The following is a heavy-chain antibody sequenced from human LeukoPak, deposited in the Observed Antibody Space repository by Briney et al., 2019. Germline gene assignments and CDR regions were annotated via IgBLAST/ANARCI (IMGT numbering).Heavy chain of an antibody. CDR2: ISDSGGIT. CDR1: GFTFSSYP. J-gene: IGHJ4*02. D-gene: IGHD6-19*01. V-gene: IGHV3-23*01. CDR3: ARSIAVSGYRYFDY. Sequence: PGGSLRLSCAASGFTFSSYPMTWVRQAPGKGPEWVSFISDSGGITYYADSVKGRFTISRDNAQNSLYLQVNSLRADDTAVYYCARSIAVSGYRYFDYWGQGTLVTVSS.